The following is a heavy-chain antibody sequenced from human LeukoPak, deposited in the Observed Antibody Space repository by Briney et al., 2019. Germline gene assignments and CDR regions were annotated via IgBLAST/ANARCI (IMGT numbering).Heavy chain of an antibody. V-gene: IGHV3-53*01. D-gene: IGHD3-22*01. CDR1: GFTFSTNY. Sequence: GGSLRLSCAASGFTFSTNYMSWVRQGQGKGLEWVSVIYSGGSPYYADSVKGRFTISRDNSKNTLYLQMNSLRAEDTAVYYCARDLNYYDSSGYGHWGQGTLVTVSS. J-gene: IGHJ4*02. CDR2: IYSGGSP. CDR3: ARDLNYYDSSGYGH.